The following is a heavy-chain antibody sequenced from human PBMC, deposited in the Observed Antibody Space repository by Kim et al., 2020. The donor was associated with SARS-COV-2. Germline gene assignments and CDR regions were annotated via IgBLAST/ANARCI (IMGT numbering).Heavy chain of an antibody. CDR3: ARVRYSSFDI. CDR2: TK. J-gene: IGHJ3*02. V-gene: IGHV3-11*01. D-gene: IGHD1-1*01. Sequence: TKYYADSVKGRFTISRDNTKNLLFLQMNSLRVEDTAVYFCARVRYSSFDIWGQGTVVTVSS.